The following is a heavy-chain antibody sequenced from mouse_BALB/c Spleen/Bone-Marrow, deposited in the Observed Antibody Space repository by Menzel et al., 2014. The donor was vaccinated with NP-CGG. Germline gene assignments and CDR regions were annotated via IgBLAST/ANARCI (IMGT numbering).Heavy chain of an antibody. CDR1: GFSLTSYG. V-gene: IGHV2-4*02. Sequence: VQLQQSGPGLVQPSQSLSITCTVSGFSLTSYGVHWVRQPPGKGLEWLGVIWSGGSTDYNAAFISRLSISKDNSKSXVLFKMNSLQADDTAIYYCARRYDYDGAWFAYWGQGTLVTVSA. CDR3: ARRYDYDGAWFAY. D-gene: IGHD2-4*01. CDR2: IWSGGST. J-gene: IGHJ3*01.